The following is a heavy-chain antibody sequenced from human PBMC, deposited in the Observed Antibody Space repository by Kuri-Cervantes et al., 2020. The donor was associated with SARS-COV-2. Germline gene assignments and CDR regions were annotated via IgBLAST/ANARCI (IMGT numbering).Heavy chain of an antibody. D-gene: IGHD1-26*01. CDR3: ARDSGSHPH. J-gene: IGHJ4*02. CDR1: GFTFSSYS. CDR2: ISSSGATI. V-gene: IGHV3-48*02. Sequence: GESLKISCAASGFTFSSYSMHWVRQAPGKGLEWVSYISSSGATIYYADSVKGRFTITRDNAKNSLYLQTNSLRDEYTAVYYCARDSGSHPHWGQGTLVTVSS.